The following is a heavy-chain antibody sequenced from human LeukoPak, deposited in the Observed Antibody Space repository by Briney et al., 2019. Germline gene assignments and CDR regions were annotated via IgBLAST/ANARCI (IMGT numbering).Heavy chain of an antibody. V-gene: IGHV1-8*01. D-gene: IGHD2-2*01. CDR2: MNPNSGNT. J-gene: IGHJ6*02. Sequence: ASVKVSCKASGYTFTSYDINWVRQATGQGLEWMGWMNPNSGNTGYAQKFQGRVTMTRNTSISTAYMELSSLRSEDTAVYYCARVPSIVVVPAAILGYYYXXGMDVWGQGTTVTVSS. CDR1: GYTFTSYD. CDR3: ARVPSIVVVPAAILGYYYXXGMDV.